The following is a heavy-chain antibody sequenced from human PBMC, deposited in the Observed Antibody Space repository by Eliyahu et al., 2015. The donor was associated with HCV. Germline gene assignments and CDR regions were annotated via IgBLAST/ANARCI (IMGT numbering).Heavy chain of an antibody. V-gene: IGHV3-23*01. D-gene: IGHD6-25*01. CDR1: GFTFSSYA. CDR2: ISGSAGST. Sequence: EVQLLESGGGLVQPGGSLRLSCEVSGFTFSSYAMSWVRQAPGKGLEWVSTISGSAGSTYYADSVKGRFTISRDNFKNTLYLQMNSLRADDTAVYYCAKGAGSRDIAARLLDYWGQGTLVTVSS. CDR3: AKGAGSRDIAARLLDY. J-gene: IGHJ4*02.